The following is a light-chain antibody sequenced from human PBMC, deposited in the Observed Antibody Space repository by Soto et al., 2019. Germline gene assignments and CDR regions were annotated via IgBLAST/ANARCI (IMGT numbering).Light chain of an antibody. CDR2: KAS. Sequence: TQSPVTLSVSPGERATLSCRASQSISSWLAWYQQKAGKAPKLLIYKASSLESGVPSRFSGSGSGTEFTLTISSLQPDDFATYYCQQYNSYWTFGQGTKVEIK. CDR3: QQYNSYWT. CDR1: QSISSW. J-gene: IGKJ1*01. V-gene: IGKV1-5*03.